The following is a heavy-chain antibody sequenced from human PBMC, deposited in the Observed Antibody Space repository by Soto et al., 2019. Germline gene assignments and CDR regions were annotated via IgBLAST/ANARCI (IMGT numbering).Heavy chain of an antibody. CDR3: ARDRQWEPLLY. Sequence: QVQLVQCGSEVKKPGASARVTCKASGYTFRNYGISWVREAPGQGLEWMGWVSAYNRNSNYAQKFEDRVIMTADTATSTAYLELRGLRSDDTAIYYCARDRQWEPLLYWGQGTLVTVSS. J-gene: IGHJ4*02. CDR1: GYTFRNYG. D-gene: IGHD1-26*01. CDR2: VSAYNRNS. V-gene: IGHV1-18*01.